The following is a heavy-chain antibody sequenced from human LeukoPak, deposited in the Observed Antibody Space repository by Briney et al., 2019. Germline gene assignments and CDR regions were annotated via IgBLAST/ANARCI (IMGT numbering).Heavy chain of an antibody. CDR2: ISISGGST. D-gene: IGHD3-22*01. CDR1: GLTFGSYA. V-gene: IGHV3-23*01. CDR3: AKMDGHYYDTSGYRGSSFDY. J-gene: IGHJ4*02. Sequence: GGSLRLSCAASGLTFGSYAMSWVRQAPGKGLEWVSAISISGGSTDYADSVKGRFTNPRDNSKNTLYLQMNSLRAEDTALYYCAKMDGHYYDTSGYRGSSFDYLGQGTLVTVSS.